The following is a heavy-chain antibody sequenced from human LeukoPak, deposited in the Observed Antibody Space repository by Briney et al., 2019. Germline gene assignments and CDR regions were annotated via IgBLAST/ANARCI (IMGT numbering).Heavy chain of an antibody. D-gene: IGHD3-22*01. J-gene: IGHJ4*02. Sequence: GGSLSLSCAASGFTFSSYWMYWVRHAPGKGLVWVSRINSDGSSTSYTDSVKGRFTISRDNAKNTLYLQIHSLRAEDTAVYYCAMGPYYYDSSGYYYWGQGTLVTVSA. V-gene: IGHV3-74*01. CDR3: AMGPYYYDSSGYYY. CDR1: GFTFSSYW. CDR2: INSDGSST.